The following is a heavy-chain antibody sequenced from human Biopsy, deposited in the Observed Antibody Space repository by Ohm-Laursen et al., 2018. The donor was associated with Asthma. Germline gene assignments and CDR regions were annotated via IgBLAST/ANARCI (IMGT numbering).Heavy chain of an antibody. CDR1: GYTFNSAG. Sequence: GSSVKVSCQTSGYTFNSAGLTWVRQAPGQGLEWMGWISVYNGNTKVAQKLQDRVTMITDTSTSTAYMELRSLRSADTAVYFCARAGDYSHYYGIDVWGQGTTVTVS. D-gene: IGHD3-10*01. V-gene: IGHV1-18*01. CDR3: ARAGDYSHYYGIDV. CDR2: ISVYNGNT. J-gene: IGHJ6*02.